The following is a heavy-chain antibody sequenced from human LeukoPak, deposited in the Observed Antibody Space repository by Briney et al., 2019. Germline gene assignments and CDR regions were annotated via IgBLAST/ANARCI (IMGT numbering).Heavy chain of an antibody. Sequence: HPGGSLRLSCAASGFTFSSHWMHWVRQAPGKGLEWVSHLKGDESARNYADSVKGRFTISRDNAKNTLYLQMNSLRDEDTAVYYCVREDNAFDAWGRGTLVTVSS. J-gene: IGHJ4*02. CDR3: VREDNAFDA. CDR2: LKGDESAR. CDR1: GFTFSSHW. V-gene: IGHV3-74*01. D-gene: IGHD1-14*01.